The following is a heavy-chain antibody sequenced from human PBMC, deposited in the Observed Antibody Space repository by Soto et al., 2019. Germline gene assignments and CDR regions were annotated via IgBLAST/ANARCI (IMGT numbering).Heavy chain of an antibody. D-gene: IGHD3-3*01. CDR3: ARDLATIFEVVTDRDAFDI. J-gene: IGHJ3*02. CDR2: IKQDGSEK. Sequence: EVQLVESGGGLVQPGGSLRLSCAASGFTFSSYWMSWVRQAPGKGLEWVANIKQDGSEKYYVDSVKGRFTISRDNAKNSLYLQMNSLRAEDTAVYYCARDLATIFEVVTDRDAFDIWGQGTMVTVSS. CDR1: GFTFSSYW. V-gene: IGHV3-7*01.